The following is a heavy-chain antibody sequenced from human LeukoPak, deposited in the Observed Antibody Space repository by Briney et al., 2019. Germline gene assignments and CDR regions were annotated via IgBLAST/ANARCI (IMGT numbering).Heavy chain of an antibody. CDR1: GFTFRSYW. Sequence: PGGSLRLSCAASGFTFRSYWMHWVRQAPGKGLVWVSPINSSGNSTSYADSVKGRFTISRDNSKNTLYLQMNSLRADDTAVYYFARGGARLVRGLDYWGRGTLVTVSS. J-gene: IGHJ4*02. CDR2: INSSGNST. CDR3: ARGGARLVRGLDY. D-gene: IGHD6-19*01. V-gene: IGHV3-74*01.